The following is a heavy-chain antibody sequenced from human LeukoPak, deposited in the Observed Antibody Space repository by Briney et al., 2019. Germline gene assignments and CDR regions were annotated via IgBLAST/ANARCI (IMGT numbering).Heavy chain of an antibody. J-gene: IGHJ4*02. CDR1: GFTFSGSA. Sequence: PGGSLRLACAASGFTFSGSAMHWVRQASGKGLGWVGRIRRKANSYATAYAASGKGRFTISRADSKNTAYLQMNSLKTEDTAVYYCTRQGEEYYYDSSGYYRPFDYWGQGTLVTVSS. D-gene: IGHD3-22*01. CDR3: TRQGEEYYYDSSGYYRPFDY. V-gene: IGHV3-73*01. CDR2: IRRKANSYAT.